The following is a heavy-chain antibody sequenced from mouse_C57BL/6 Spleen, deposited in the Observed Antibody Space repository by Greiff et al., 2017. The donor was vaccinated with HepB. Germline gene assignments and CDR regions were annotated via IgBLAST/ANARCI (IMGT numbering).Heavy chain of an antibody. CDR2: IDPEDGET. Sequence: EVQLQQSGAELVKPGASVKLSCTASGFNFKDYYMHWVKQRTEQGLEWIGRIDPEDGETKYAPNFQGKATITADTSSNTAYLQLSSLTSEDTAVYYWARGDYYGSSYYAMDYWGQGTSVTVSS. D-gene: IGHD1-1*01. CDR1: GFNFKDYY. J-gene: IGHJ4*01. CDR3: ARGDYYGSSYYAMDY. V-gene: IGHV14-2*01.